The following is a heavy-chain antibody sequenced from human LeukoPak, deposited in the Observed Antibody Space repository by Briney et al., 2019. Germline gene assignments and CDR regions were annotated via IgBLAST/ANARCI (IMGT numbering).Heavy chain of an antibody. CDR2: IGSSDSST. D-gene: IGHD1-14*01. CDR1: DFTFSSYE. J-gene: IGHJ4*02. V-gene: IGHV3-48*03. CDR3: AKGHPSYNGHFLNY. Sequence: GGSLRLSCAASDFTFSSYEMNWVRQAPGKGLEWVSYIGSSDSSTYYADSVKGRFTISRDNAQNSLYLQMNSLRGEDTAIYYCAKGHPSYNGHFLNYWGRGTLVTVSS.